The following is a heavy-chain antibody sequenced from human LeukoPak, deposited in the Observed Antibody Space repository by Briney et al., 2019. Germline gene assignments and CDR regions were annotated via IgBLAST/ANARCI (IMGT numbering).Heavy chain of an antibody. V-gene: IGHV3-48*03. CDR3: ARRRLNYGGNSVDY. CDR2: ISSSGSTI. J-gene: IGHJ4*02. CDR1: GFTFSSYE. D-gene: IGHD4-23*01. Sequence: VGSLRLSCAASGFTFSSYEMNWVRQAPGKGLEWVSYISSSGSTIYYADSVKGRFTISRDNAKNSLYLQMNSLRAEDTAVYYCARRRLNYGGNSVDYWGQGTLVTVSS.